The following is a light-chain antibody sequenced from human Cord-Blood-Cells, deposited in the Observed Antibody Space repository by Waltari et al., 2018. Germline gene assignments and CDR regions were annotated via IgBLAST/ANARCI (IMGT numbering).Light chain of an antibody. V-gene: IGLV3-19*01. CDR2: GKN. CDR1: SLRSHY. CDR3: NSRDSSGNHVV. J-gene: IGLJ2*01. Sequence: SSALTQDPAVSVALGQPVRLTSQGHSLRSHYASCYQQKPGQAPVLVIYGKNNRPSGIPDRFSGSSSGNTASLTITGAQAEDEADYYCNSRDSSGNHVVFGGGTKLTVL.